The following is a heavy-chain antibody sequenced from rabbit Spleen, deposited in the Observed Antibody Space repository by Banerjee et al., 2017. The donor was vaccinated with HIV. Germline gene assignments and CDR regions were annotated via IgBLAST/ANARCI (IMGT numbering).Heavy chain of an antibody. CDR2: ITIVTGKS. D-gene: IGHD5-1*01. Sequence: EQLEESGGGLVKPEGSLTITCKASGVSLNDKDVMCWVRQATGKGLELIACITIVTGKSVYASWAKGRIIMSRPSSTTVTLQMTSLTAADTATSFCARDLVALIGWNFDLWGPGTLVTVS. J-gene: IGHJ4*01. CDR1: GVSLNDKDV. CDR3: ARDLVALIGWNFDL. V-gene: IGHV1S45*01.